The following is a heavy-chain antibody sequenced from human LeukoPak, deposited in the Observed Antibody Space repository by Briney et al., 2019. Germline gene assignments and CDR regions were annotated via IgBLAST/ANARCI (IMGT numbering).Heavy chain of an antibody. Sequence: SETLSLTSTVSGGSISSYYWSWIRQPPGKGLEWIGYIYYSGSTNYNPSLKSRVTISVDTSKNQFSLKLSSVTAADTAVYYCARRYEARGYSSSWYYFDYWGQGTLVTVSS. CDR2: IYYSGST. V-gene: IGHV4-59*01. CDR1: GGSISSYY. CDR3: ARRYEARGYSSSWYYFDY. D-gene: IGHD6-13*01. J-gene: IGHJ4*02.